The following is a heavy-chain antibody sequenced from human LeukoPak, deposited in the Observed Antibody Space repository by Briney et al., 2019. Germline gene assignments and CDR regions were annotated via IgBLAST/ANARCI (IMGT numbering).Heavy chain of an antibody. J-gene: IGHJ5*02. V-gene: IGHV4-59*12. CDR1: DVSTSGYY. CDR3: AGEISGDYGGNWFDP. CDR2: VYYTGRT. D-gene: IGHD4-17*01. Sequence: SETLSLTCSVSDVSTSGYYWSWIRQPPGKGLEWIAYVYYTGRTIYNPARESRVTISVKTSKTRCILTVTSVTAADTAFYYGAGEISGDYGGNWFDPWGQGTLVTVSS.